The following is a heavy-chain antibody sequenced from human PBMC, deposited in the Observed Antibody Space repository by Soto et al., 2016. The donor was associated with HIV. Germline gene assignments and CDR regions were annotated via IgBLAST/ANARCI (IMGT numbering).Heavy chain of an antibody. D-gene: IGHD5-12*01. Sequence: EVQLVESGGDLVQPGGSRRDSPVQPLDSPSVVTGCTGSAKLQGRGVVWVSRINSDGSTTSYADSVKGRFTISRDNAKNTVYLQMNSLRAEDTAVYYCAREYYSGFSIYFDNWGPGNPGHRLL. CDR2: INSDGSTT. J-gene: IGHJ4*02. CDR3: AREYYSGFSIYFDN. CDR1: DSPSVVTG. V-gene: IGHV3-74*01.